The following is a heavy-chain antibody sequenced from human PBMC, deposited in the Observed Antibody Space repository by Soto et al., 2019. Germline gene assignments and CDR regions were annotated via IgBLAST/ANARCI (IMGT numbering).Heavy chain of an antibody. J-gene: IGHJ6*02. CDR2: IWYDGSNK. D-gene: IGHD6-19*01. CDR3: ARDLGIAVAGEGDGMDV. Sequence: GGSLRLSCAASGFTFSRYGMHWVRQAPGKGLEWVAVIWYDGSNKYYADSVKGRFTISRDNSKNTLYLRMNSLRAGDTALYYCARDLGIAVAGEGDGMDVWGQGTTVTVSS. V-gene: IGHV3-33*01. CDR1: GFTFSRYG.